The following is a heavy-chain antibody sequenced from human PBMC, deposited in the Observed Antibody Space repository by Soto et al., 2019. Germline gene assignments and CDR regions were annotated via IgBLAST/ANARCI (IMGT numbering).Heavy chain of an antibody. CDR3: ARETVAILRGYYYYYMDV. CDR2: ISSSSSYI. Sequence: GGSLRLSCAASGFTFSSYSMNWVRQAPGKGLEWVSSISSSSSYIYYADSVKGRFTISRENAKNSLYLQMNSLRAGDTAVYYCARETVAILRGYYYYYMDVWGKGTTVTVSS. CDR1: GFTFSSYS. V-gene: IGHV3-21*01. D-gene: IGHD4-17*01. J-gene: IGHJ6*03.